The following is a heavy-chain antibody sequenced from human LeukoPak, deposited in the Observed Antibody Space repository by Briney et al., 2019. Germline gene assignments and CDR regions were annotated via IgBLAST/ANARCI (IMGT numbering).Heavy chain of an antibody. D-gene: IGHD6-13*01. Sequence: GGSLRLSCAASGFTFSSYWKSWVRQAPGKGLEWVANIKQDGSEKYYVDSVKGRFTISRDNAKNSLYLQMNSLRAEDTAVYYCARGTIAAAGYYYFDYWGQGTQVTVSS. CDR3: ARGTIAAAGYYYFDY. CDR1: GFTFSSYW. J-gene: IGHJ4*02. CDR2: IKQDGSEK. V-gene: IGHV3-7*04.